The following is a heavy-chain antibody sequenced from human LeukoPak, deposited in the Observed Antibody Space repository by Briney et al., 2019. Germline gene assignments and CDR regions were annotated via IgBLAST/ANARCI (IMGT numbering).Heavy chain of an antibody. J-gene: IGHJ4*02. Sequence: GESLKISCKGFGYIFANYWIGWLRQMPGKGLEWMGVMYAGGSDSRYSPSFEGQVTMSVDASINTAYLQWSSLKASDTAIYFCARRQAVTGAPFDYWGQGILVTVSS. D-gene: IGHD4-17*01. CDR1: GYIFANYW. CDR3: ARRQAVTGAPFDY. CDR2: MYAGGSDS. V-gene: IGHV5-51*01.